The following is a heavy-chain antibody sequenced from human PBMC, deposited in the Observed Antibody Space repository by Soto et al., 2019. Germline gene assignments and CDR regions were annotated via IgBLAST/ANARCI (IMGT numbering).Heavy chain of an antibody. CDR2: TYYRSKWYY. V-gene: IGHV6-1*01. J-gene: IGHJ4*01. CDR3: ARGEQYSGRIFYY. Sequence: SQTLSLTFAITGDSVSSNSSGWSWVRQSPSRGLEWLGRTYYRSKWYYEYAVSVRGRITINPDTSKNQYSLQLNSVTPEDTAVYLCARGEQYSGRIFYYWGKGTLVKVSS. CDR1: GDSVSSNSSG. D-gene: IGHD1-26*01.